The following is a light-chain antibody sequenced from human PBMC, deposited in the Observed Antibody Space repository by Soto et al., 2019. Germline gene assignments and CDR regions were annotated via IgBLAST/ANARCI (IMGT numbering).Light chain of an antibody. Sequence: EVVMTQSPATLSASPGERVILSCRASQNIGSNLAWYQQRPGQAPRLLMYGASTRATETPARFSGSGSATDFTLTISRLEPEDFTVYYCQQYHSLPTTFGPGTKVDIK. V-gene: IGKV3D-15*02. J-gene: IGKJ3*01. CDR2: GAS. CDR3: QQYHSLPTT. CDR1: QNIGSN.